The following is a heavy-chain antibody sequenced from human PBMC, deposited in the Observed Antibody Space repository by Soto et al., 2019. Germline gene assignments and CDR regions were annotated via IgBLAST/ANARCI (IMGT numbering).Heavy chain of an antibody. CDR2: IYYSGST. CDR3: ARGPKYYDFWSGYPYYFDY. D-gene: IGHD3-3*01. CDR1: GGSISSGDYY. Sequence: SETLSLTCTVSGGSISSGDYYWSWIRQPPGKGLEWIGYIYYSGSTYYNPSLKSRVTISVDTSKNQFSLKLSSVTAADTAEYYCARGPKYYDFWSGYPYYFDYWGQGTLVTVSS. V-gene: IGHV4-30-4*01. J-gene: IGHJ4*02.